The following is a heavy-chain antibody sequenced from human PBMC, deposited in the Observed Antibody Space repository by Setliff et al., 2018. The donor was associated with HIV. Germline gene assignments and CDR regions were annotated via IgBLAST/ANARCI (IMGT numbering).Heavy chain of an antibody. D-gene: IGHD5-12*01. Sequence: SETLSLTCTVSGGSISSSSYYWSWIRQPAGKGLEWIGHIYTSGSTNYNSSLKSRVTISADTSKNQFSLKLSSVTAADTAVYYCARHGATISGYEIRQCDRWGQGTLVTVSS. CDR1: GGSISSSSYY. V-gene: IGHV4-61*09. J-gene: IGHJ5*02. CDR2: IYTSGST. CDR3: ARHGATISGYEIRQCDR.